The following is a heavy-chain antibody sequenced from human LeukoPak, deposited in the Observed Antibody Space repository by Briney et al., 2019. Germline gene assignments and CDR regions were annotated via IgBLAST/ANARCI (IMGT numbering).Heavy chain of an antibody. CDR3: AKDQADCSSSSCYERGFDY. Sequence: PGGSLRLSCAASGFTFSSYAMSWVRQAPGKGLEWVSALTGSGGTTYYADSVKGRFTISRDNSKNTLYLQMNSLTAEDTAVYYCAKDQADCSSSSCYERGFDYWGRGTLVTVSS. CDR1: GFTFSSYA. CDR2: LTGSGGTT. V-gene: IGHV3-23*01. D-gene: IGHD2-2*01. J-gene: IGHJ4*02.